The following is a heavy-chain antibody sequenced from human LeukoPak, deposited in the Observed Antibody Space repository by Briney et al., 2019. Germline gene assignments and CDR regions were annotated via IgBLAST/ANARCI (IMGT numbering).Heavy chain of an antibody. CDR2: ISYDGSNE. CDR1: GFTFSGYA. Sequence: GGSLRLSCAASGFTFSGYAMHWVRQAPGKGLEWVAVISYDGSNEYYADSVKGRFTISRDYSKNTLYLQMNSLSVEDTAVYYCARVGYYASGPFSYFDYWGQGTLVTVSS. J-gene: IGHJ4*02. V-gene: IGHV3-30-3*01. CDR3: ARVGYYASGPFSYFDY. D-gene: IGHD3-10*01.